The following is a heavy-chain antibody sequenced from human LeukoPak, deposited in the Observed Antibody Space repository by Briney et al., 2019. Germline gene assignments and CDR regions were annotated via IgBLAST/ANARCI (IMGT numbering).Heavy chain of an antibody. V-gene: IGHV4-39*01. Sequence: SETLSLTCTVSGGSISSGSYYWGWIRQPPGKGLEWIASMYYSGTTFFSPSLKSRVTISVDTSKNQLSLKLGSVTAADTAVYYCARHPPRDGSAFDYWGQGTLVTVSS. CDR3: ARHPPRDGSAFDY. CDR2: MYYSGTT. J-gene: IGHJ4*02. CDR1: GGSISSGSYY.